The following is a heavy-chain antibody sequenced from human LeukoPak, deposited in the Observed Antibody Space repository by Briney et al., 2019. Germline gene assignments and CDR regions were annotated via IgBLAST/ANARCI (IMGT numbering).Heavy chain of an antibody. CDR3: AKTAYYYDSIDSFDI. V-gene: IGHV3-23*01. Sequence: LAGGSLRLSCAASGFTFSSYAMSWVRQAPGKGLEWVSAISRSGGSKYYADSVKGRFTISRDNSKNTLYLQMNSLRAEDTAVYYCAKTAYYYDSIDSFDIWGQGTMATVSS. D-gene: IGHD3-22*01. CDR1: GFTFSSYA. J-gene: IGHJ3*02. CDR2: ISRSGGSK.